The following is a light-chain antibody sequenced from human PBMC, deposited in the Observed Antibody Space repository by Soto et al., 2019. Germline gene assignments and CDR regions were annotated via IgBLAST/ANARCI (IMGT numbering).Light chain of an antibody. V-gene: IGLV2-14*01. J-gene: IGLJ2*01. CDR2: DVS. Sequence: QSALTQPASVSGSPGQSITISCTGTSSDVGGYNYVSWYQQHPGKAPKLMIYDVSNRPSGVSNRCSCSKSGNTASLTISGRQAEDEADYYCSSYTSSSTVVFGGGTKLTVL. CDR3: SSYTSSSTVV. CDR1: SSDVGGYNY.